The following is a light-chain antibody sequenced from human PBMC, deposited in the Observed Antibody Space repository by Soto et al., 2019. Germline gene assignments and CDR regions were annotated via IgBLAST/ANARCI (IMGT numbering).Light chain of an antibody. CDR1: QGISSY. CDR3: QQYYSYPRT. CDR2: AAS. Sequence: AIRMTQSPSSFSASTGDRVTITCRASQGISSYLAWYQQKPGKAPKLLIYAASTLQSGVPSRFSGSGSGTDFTLTISGLQSEDFATYFCQQYYSYPRTVGQGTKVEIK. V-gene: IGKV1-8*01. J-gene: IGKJ1*01.